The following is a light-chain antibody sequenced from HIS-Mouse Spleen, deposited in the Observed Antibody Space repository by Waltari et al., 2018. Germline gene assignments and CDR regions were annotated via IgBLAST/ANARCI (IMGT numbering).Light chain of an antibody. J-gene: IGKJ4*01. CDR1: QVILSY. CDR2: AAS. CDR3: QQLNSYPLT. Sequence: DIQLTQSPSFLSSSVGDRVTITCRASQVILSYLAWYPQKPGKAPKLLIYAASTLQSGVPSRFSGRGSGTELTLTISSLQPEDFATYYCQQLNSYPLTFGGGTKVEIK. V-gene: IGKV1-9*01.